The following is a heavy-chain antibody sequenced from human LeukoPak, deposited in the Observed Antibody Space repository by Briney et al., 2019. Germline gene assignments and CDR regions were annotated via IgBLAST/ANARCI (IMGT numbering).Heavy chain of an antibody. CDR3: ARHGSSYYEPRYNWLDP. Sequence: GESLQISFQGSGYRFSNYWIGWVRQMPGKGLAWKGMIFPGDSDTRYSPSFEGQVTISADKSISTAYLQWSSLKASDTAMYYCARHGSSYYEPRYNWLDPWGQGTLVTVSS. V-gene: IGHV5-51*01. J-gene: IGHJ5*02. CDR2: IFPGDSDT. D-gene: IGHD3-16*01. CDR1: GYRFSNYW.